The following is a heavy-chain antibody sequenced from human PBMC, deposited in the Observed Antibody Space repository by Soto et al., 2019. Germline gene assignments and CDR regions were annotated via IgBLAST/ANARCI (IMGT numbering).Heavy chain of an antibody. D-gene: IGHD2-15*01. Sequence: ASVKVSCKASGYTFTSYYMHWVLQAPGQGLEWMGIINPSGGSTSYAQKFQGRVTMTRDTSTSTVYMELSSLRAEDTAVYYCARDRGYDAHDYYYNAMDVWGQGTTVTVSS. CDR3: ARDRGYDAHDYYYNAMDV. CDR2: INPSGGST. CDR1: GYTFTSYY. V-gene: IGHV1-46*01. J-gene: IGHJ6*02.